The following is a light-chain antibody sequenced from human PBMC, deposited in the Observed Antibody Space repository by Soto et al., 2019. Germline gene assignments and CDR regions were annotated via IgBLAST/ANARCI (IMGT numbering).Light chain of an antibody. CDR3: QQYGSSRWT. J-gene: IGKJ1*01. V-gene: IGKV3-20*01. Sequence: EIVLTQSPGTLSLSPGERATLSCRASQSVSSSYLAWYQQSRGQAPRLLIYGASSRAPGIPDRFGGSGSGTDFTLTISRLEPEDFAVYYCQQYGSSRWTFGQGTKV. CDR2: GAS. CDR1: QSVSSSY.